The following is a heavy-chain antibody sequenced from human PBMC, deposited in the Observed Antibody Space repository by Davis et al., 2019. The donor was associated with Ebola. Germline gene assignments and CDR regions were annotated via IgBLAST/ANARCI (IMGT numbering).Heavy chain of an antibody. CDR1: GFTFSSYS. D-gene: IGHD5-12*01. Sequence: GGSLRLSCAASGFTFSSYSMHWVRQAPGKGLEWVSYISSSSSTIYYADSVKGRFTISRDNAKNSLYLQMNSLRDEDTAVYYCASGDGRGSSYDMDVWGQGTTVTVSS. J-gene: IGHJ6*02. V-gene: IGHV3-48*02. CDR2: ISSSSSTI. CDR3: ASGDGRGSSYDMDV.